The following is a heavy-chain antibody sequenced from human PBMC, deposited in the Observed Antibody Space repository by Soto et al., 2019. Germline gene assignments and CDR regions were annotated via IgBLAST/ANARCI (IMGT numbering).Heavy chain of an antibody. Sequence: EVQLLESGGGLVEPGGSLRLSCAASGFTFSSHAMSWVRQAPGKGLEWVSGIRGSGETTYFADSVKGRFTISRDNSKNTLYLEMNSRRAEDPASYYCAQDPFPNIVVVEGASPDWYFDLWGGGNLLTLSS. CDR2: IRGSGETT. CDR1: GFTFSSHA. J-gene: IGHJ2*01. CDR3: AQDPFPNIVVVEGASPDWYFDL. V-gene: IGHV3-23*01. D-gene: IGHD2-15*01.